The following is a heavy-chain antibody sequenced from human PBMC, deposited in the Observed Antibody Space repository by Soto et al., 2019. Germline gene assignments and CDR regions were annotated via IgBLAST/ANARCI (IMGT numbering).Heavy chain of an antibody. CDR2: IIPIFGTA. V-gene: IGHV1-69*01. D-gene: IGHD2-21*02. Sequence: QVQLVQSGAEVKKPGSSVKVSCKASGGTFSSYAISWVRQAPGQGLEWMGGIIPIFGTANYAQKFQGRLTITADESTSRAYMELSSLRSEDTAVYYCARVRRVVTGFSTADYWGQGTLVTVSS. CDR1: GGTFSSYA. CDR3: ARVRRVVTGFSTADY. J-gene: IGHJ4*02.